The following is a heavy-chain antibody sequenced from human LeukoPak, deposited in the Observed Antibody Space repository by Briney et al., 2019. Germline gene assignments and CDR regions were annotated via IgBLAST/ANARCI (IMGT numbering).Heavy chain of an antibody. Sequence: ASVKVSCEASGGTFSSYAISWVRQAPGQGLEWMGGIIPIFGTANYAQKFQGRVTITTDESTSTAYMELSSLRSEDTAVYYCASAFATVKNYYYYMDVWGKGTTVTVSS. CDR2: IIPIFGTA. D-gene: IGHD4-11*01. J-gene: IGHJ6*03. V-gene: IGHV1-69*05. CDR3: ASAFATVKNYYYYMDV. CDR1: GGTFSSYA.